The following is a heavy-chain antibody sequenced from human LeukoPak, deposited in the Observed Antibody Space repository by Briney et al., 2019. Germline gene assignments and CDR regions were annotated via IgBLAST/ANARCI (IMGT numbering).Heavy chain of an antibody. CDR1: GFTFSSYA. V-gene: IGHV3-23*01. D-gene: IGHD6-13*01. CDR2: ISGSGGNT. CDR3: AKGTRTTSGTSFDY. Sequence: GGSLRLSCAASGFTFSSYAMSWVRQAPGKGLEWVSSISGSGGNTYYADSVKGRFTISRDNSKNTLYLQMNSLRAEDTAVYYCAKGTRTTSGTSFDYWGQGSLVSVSS. J-gene: IGHJ4*02.